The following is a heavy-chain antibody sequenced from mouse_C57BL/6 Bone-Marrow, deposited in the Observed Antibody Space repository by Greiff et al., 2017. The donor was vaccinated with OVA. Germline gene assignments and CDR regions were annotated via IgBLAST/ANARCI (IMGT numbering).Heavy chain of an antibody. CDR1: GYTFTSYW. V-gene: IGHV1-69*01. J-gene: IGHJ3*01. CDR3: ATYYSNFWFAY. CDR2: IDPSDSYT. Sequence: QVQLKQPGAELVMPGASVKLSCKASGYTFTSYWMHWVKQRPGQGLEWIGEIDPSDSYTNYNQKFKGKSTLTVDKSSSTAYMQLSSLTSEDSAVYYCATYYSNFWFAYWGQGTLVTVSA. D-gene: IGHD2-5*01.